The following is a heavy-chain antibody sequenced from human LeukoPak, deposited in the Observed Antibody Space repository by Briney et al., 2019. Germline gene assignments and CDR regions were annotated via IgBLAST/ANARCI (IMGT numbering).Heavy chain of an antibody. V-gene: IGHV4-59*01. D-gene: IGHD6-13*01. CDR2: IFYSGST. CDR1: GGSISSYY. Sequence: SETLSLTCTASGGSISSYYWSWIRQPAGKGLEWIGYIFYSGSTNYNPSLESRVSISIDTSKNQFSLKLSSLTAADTAVYYCAKYPGYPTRWFEPWGQGTLVTVSS. J-gene: IGHJ5*02. CDR3: AKYPGYPTRWFEP.